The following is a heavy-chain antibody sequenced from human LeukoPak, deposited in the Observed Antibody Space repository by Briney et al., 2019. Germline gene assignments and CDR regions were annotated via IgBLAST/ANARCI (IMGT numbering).Heavy chain of an antibody. Sequence: PSETLSLTCTVSGYSISSGYYWGWIRQPPGKGLEWIGSIYHSGRTFYNPSLKSRVTISVDTSKNQFSLKLSSVTAADTAVYYCARVGVVTAFDYWGQGTLVTVSS. J-gene: IGHJ4*02. CDR2: IYHSGRT. V-gene: IGHV4-38-2*02. D-gene: IGHD2-21*02. CDR3: ARVGVVTAFDY. CDR1: GYSISSGYY.